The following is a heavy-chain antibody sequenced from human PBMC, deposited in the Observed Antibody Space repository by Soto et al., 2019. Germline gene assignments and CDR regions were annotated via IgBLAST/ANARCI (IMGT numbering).Heavy chain of an antibody. Sequence: QVQLVESGGGVVQPGKSLRLSGAASGFTFNTNGMHWVRQAPGKGPEWVAVISNDGSNKYYADSVKGRFTISRDNSKNTLYLQMNSLRAEDTAVYYCANWNYPQSDWGQGTLVTVSS. CDR2: ISNDGSNK. D-gene: IGHD1-7*01. CDR3: ANWNYPQSD. J-gene: IGHJ4*02. V-gene: IGHV3-30*18. CDR1: GFTFNTNG.